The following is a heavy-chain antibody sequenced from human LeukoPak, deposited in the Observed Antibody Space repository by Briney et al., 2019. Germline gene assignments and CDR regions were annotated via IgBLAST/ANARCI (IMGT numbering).Heavy chain of an antibody. J-gene: IGHJ4*02. D-gene: IGHD1-26*01. CDR3: ARATSGSYWGCFDY. Sequence: GGSLRLSCVASGFTFSSYWMNWVRQAPGKGLEWVANIKQDGSEKYYVDSVKGRFTISRDNSKNTLYLQMSSLRAEDTAVYYCARATSGSYWGCFDYWGQGTLVTVSS. V-gene: IGHV3-7*03. CDR1: GFTFSSYW. CDR2: IKQDGSEK.